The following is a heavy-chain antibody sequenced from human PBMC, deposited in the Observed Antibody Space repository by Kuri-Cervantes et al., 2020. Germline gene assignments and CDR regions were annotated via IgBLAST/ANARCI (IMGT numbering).Heavy chain of an antibody. D-gene: IGHD7-27*01. CDR3: ARQLHPSGVMDV. J-gene: IGHJ6*02. CDR2: IYYSGST. Sequence: GSLRLSCTVSGGSISSYYWSWIRQPPGKGLEWIGSIYYSGSTYYNPSLKSRVTISVDTSKNQFSLKLSSVTAADTAVYYCARQLHPSGVMDVWGQGTTVTVSS. CDR1: GGSISSYY. V-gene: IGHV4-59*05.